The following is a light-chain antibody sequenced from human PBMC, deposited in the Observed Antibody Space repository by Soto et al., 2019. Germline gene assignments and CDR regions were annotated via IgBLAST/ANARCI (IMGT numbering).Light chain of an antibody. V-gene: IGKV3-20*01. CDR2: GAS. CDR1: QSVGSNY. J-gene: IGKJ1*01. Sequence: EIVLTQSACTLYLSPGERASLSCRASQSVGSNYLAWYQQKHGQAPRLLIYGASRRATGIPDRFSGSGYGTDFTLTISTLEPGDFAVYYCQLYGSSFRTFGQGTKVDIK. CDR3: QLYGSSFRT.